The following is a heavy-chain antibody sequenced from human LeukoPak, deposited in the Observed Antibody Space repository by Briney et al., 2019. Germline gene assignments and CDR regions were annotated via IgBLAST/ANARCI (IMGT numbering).Heavy chain of an antibody. V-gene: IGHV3-7*01. D-gene: IGHD4-23*01. J-gene: IGHJ6*03. CDR1: GFTFSSYR. Sequence: GGPLRLSCAASGFTFSSYRMSWAGQAQGKGREWVANIKQDGSEKYYVASVKGRFTISRENAKNSLNLQMNSLRAEETAVYYCAKDGWDGGLLYFYFSYMDVWGKGTTVTVSS. CDR2: IKQDGSEK. CDR3: AKDGWDGGLLYFYFSYMDV.